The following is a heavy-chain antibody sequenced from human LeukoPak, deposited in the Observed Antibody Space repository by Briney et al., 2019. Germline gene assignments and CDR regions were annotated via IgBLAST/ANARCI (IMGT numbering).Heavy chain of an antibody. CDR1: GFTFSNYW. Sequence: QPGGSLSLSCAASGFTFSNYWMSWVRQAPGKGLEWVANIKEDGSEKYYVDSVKGRFTISRDNARNSLYLQMNSLRAEDTAVYYCASGRQLGYWGQGILVTVSS. CDR3: ASGRQLGY. D-gene: IGHD6-13*01. V-gene: IGHV3-7*01. CDR2: IKEDGSEK. J-gene: IGHJ4*02.